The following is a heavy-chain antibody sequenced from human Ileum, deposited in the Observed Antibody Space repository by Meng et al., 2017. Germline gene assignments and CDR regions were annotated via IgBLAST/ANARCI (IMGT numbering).Heavy chain of an antibody. D-gene: IGHD4-17*01. J-gene: IGHJ1*01. Sequence: GESLKISCAASGFTFSSYGMNWVRQAPGKGLEWVSTSGTGAGTYYADSVKGRFTIYRDNSMNTLYLQMNSLRAEDTAVYYCTRSTVTSLWGQGALVTVSS. V-gene: IGHV3-23*01. CDR3: TRSTVTSL. CDR1: GFTFSSYG. CDR2: SGTGAGT.